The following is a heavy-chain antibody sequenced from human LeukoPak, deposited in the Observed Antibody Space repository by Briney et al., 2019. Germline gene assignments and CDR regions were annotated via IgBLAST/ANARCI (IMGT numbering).Heavy chain of an antibody. V-gene: IGHV4-39*01. Sequence: SETLSLTCTVSGGSISSSSYYWGWIRQPPGKGLEWIGSIYYSGSTYYNPSLKSRVTISVDTSKNQFSLKLSSVTAADTAVYYRARAGYSSSWLYYFDYWAREPWSPSPQ. D-gene: IGHD6-13*01. CDR1: GGSISSSSYY. CDR2: IYYSGST. J-gene: IGHJ4*02. CDR3: ARAGYSSSWLYYFDY.